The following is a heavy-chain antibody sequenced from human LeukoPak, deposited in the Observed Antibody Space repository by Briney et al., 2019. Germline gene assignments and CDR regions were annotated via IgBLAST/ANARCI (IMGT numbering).Heavy chain of an antibody. CDR3: ARDSGWSSYYYMDV. CDR1: GYTFTSYY. Sequence: ASVKVSCKASGYTFTSYYMHWVRQAPGQGLEWMGWINPNSGGTNYAQKFQGRVTMTRDTSISTAYMELSGLRSDDTAVYYCARDSGWSSYYYMDVWGKGTTVTVSS. J-gene: IGHJ6*03. CDR2: INPNSGGT. D-gene: IGHD6-13*01. V-gene: IGHV1-2*02.